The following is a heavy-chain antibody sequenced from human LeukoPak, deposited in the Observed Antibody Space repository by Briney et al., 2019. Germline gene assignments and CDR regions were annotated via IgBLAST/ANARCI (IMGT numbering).Heavy chain of an antibody. CDR3: ARGYSSSWHYFDY. J-gene: IGHJ4*02. V-gene: IGHV4-61*02. Sequence: SETLSLTCTVSGGSISSGSYYWSWIRQPAGKGLEWIGRIYTSGSTNYNPSLKSRVTISVDTSKNQFSLKLSSVTAADTAVYYCARGYSSSWHYFDYWGQGTLVTVSS. CDR2: IYTSGST. CDR1: GGSISSGSYY. D-gene: IGHD6-13*01.